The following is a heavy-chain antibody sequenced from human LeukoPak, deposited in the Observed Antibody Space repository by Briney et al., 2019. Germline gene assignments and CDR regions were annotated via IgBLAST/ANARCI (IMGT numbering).Heavy chain of an antibody. Sequence: SETLSLTCTVSGGSISSYYWSWIRQPPGKGLEWIGYIYYSGSTNYNPSLKSRVTISVDTSKNQFSLKLSPVTAADTAVYYCARHFDANNWFDPWGQGTLVTVSS. V-gene: IGHV4-59*08. CDR2: IYYSGST. D-gene: IGHD3-9*01. CDR1: GGSISSYY. CDR3: ARHFDANNWFDP. J-gene: IGHJ5*02.